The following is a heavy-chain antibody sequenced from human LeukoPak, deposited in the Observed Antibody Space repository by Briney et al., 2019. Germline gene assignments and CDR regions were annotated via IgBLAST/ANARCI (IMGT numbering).Heavy chain of an antibody. V-gene: IGHV3-23*01. CDR3: ARDRGAGSGSYYKDY. D-gene: IGHD3-10*01. J-gene: IGHJ4*02. CDR1: GFTFSSCA. Sequence: GGSLRLSCAASGFTFSSCAMSWVRQAPGKGLEWVSTISGSGGGTYYASSVKGRFTISRDNSKNTLYLQMNSLRAEDTAVYYCARDRGAGSGSYYKDYWGQGTLVTVSS. CDR2: ISGSGGGT.